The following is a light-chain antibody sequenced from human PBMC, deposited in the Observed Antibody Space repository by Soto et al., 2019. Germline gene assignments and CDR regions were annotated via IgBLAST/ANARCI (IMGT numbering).Light chain of an antibody. CDR2: DVS. CDR1: SSDVGGYNY. J-gene: IGLJ2*01. CDR3: SSYTSSSTVV. V-gene: IGLV2-14*01. Sequence: QSALTQPASVSGSPGQSITISCTGTSSDVGGYNYVSWYQQYPGKAPKVMIYDVSNRPSGVSYRFSGSKSANTASLTISGLQAEDEADYYCSSYTSSSTVVFGGGTKLTVL.